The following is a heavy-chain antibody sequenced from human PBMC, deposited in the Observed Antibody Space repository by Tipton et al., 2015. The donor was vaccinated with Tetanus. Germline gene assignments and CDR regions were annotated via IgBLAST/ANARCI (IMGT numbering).Heavy chain of an antibody. CDR3: AKDQGGGRVVRLNWFDP. V-gene: IGHV4-31*03. D-gene: IGHD6-6*01. CDR2: IYYSGST. J-gene: IGHJ5*02. Sequence: TLSLTCTVSGGSISSTSYYWAWIRQQPGKGPEWIGYIYYSGSTHYNPSLKSRVTISVDTSKNQFSLKMNSVTAADTAMYYCAKDQGGGRVVRLNWFDPWGPGTLVTVSS. CDR1: GGSISSTSYY.